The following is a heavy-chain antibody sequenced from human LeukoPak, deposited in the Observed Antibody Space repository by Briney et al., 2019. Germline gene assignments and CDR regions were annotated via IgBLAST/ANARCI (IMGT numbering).Heavy chain of an antibody. CDR2: ITSNGGST. Sequence: SGGSLRLSCAASGFTFSSYAMHWVRQAPGKGLEYVSAITSNGGSTYYANSVKGRFTISRDNSKNTLYLQMGSLRAEDMAVYYCAREMRYTSSWHGAFDIWGQGTMVTVSS. J-gene: IGHJ3*02. CDR1: GFTFSSYA. CDR3: AREMRYTSSWHGAFDI. V-gene: IGHV3-64*01. D-gene: IGHD6-13*01.